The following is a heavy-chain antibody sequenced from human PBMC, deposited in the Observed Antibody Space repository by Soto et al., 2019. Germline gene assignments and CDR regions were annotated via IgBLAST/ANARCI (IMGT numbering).Heavy chain of an antibody. CDR3: ARQFHGDSSGYDYGMDV. Sequence: EVQLVQSGAEVKKPGESLKISCKGSGYSFTSYWIGWVRQMPRKGLEWMGIIYPGDSDTRYSPSFQGQVTISADKSISTAYLQWSSLKASDTAMYYCARQFHGDSSGYDYGMDVWGQGTTVTVSS. D-gene: IGHD3-22*01. CDR1: GYSFTSYW. CDR2: IYPGDSDT. V-gene: IGHV5-51*01. J-gene: IGHJ6*02.